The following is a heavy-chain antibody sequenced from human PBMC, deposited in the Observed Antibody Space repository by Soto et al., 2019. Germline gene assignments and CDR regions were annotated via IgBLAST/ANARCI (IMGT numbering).Heavy chain of an antibody. J-gene: IGHJ4*02. CDR2: IYYSGIT. V-gene: IGHV4-39*01. CDR3: ARHGSN. Sequence: ETLSLTCTVSGVSISNSSYYWGWIRRPPGKGLEWIGTIYYSGITYYNPSLKSRVTISVDTSKNQFSLKLTSVTAADTAVYYCARHGSNWGQGTLVTVSS. CDR1: GVSISNSSYY.